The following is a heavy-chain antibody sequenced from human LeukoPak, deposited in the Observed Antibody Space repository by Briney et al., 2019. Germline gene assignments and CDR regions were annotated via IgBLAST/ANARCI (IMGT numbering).Heavy chain of an antibody. CDR1: GFTFSSNY. Sequence: GGSLRLSCAASGFTFSSNYMSWVRQAPGKGLEWVSAIYSGGSTYYADSVKGRFTISRDNSKNTLYLQMNSLRAEDTAVYYCARGRLYYDILTGYSTDAFDIWGQGTMVTVSS. D-gene: IGHD3-9*01. CDR2: IYSGGST. V-gene: IGHV3-53*01. J-gene: IGHJ3*02. CDR3: ARGRLYYDILTGYSTDAFDI.